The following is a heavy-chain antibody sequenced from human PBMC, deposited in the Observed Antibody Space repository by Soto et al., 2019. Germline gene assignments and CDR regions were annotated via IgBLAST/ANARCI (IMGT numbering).Heavy chain of an antibody. D-gene: IGHD3-3*02. CDR2: IYYSGST. CDR1: GGSISSSSSY. J-gene: IGHJ4*02. V-gene: IGHV4-39*01. Sequence: SETLSLICAVSGGSISSSSSYWGWIRQPPGKGLEWIGTIYYSGSTYYNPSLKSRVTVSVDTSKNQFSLNLRSVTAADTAVYYCARLPSRHLVDYWGQGTLVTVSS. CDR3: ARLPSRHLVDY.